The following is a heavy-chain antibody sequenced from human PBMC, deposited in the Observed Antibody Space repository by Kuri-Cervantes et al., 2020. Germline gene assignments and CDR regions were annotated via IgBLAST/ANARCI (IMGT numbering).Heavy chain of an antibody. V-gene: IGHV3-7*03. CDR1: GFTFSNYW. Sequence: GESLKISCAASGFTFSNYWMSWVRQAPGKGLEWVANIKQDGSEKYYVDSVKGRFTISRDNAKNSLYLQMSSLRADDTAVYYCAKGVGGYNFDSWGQGTLVTVSS. CDR3: AKGVGGYNFDS. J-gene: IGHJ4*02. D-gene: IGHD5-24*01. CDR2: IKQDGSEK.